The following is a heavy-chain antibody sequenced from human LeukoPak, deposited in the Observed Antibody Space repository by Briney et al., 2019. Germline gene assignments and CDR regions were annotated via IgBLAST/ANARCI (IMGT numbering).Heavy chain of an antibody. CDR1: GGSFSSSSYY. V-gene: IGHV4-39*01. J-gene: IGHJ4*02. CDR2: IYYSGST. Sequence: PSETLSLTCAVYGGSFSSSSYYWGWIRQPPGKGLEWIGSIYYSGSTFYNPSLKSRVTISVDTSKNQFSLKLSSVTAADTAVYYCARKVAGTSPFDYWGQGTLVTVSS. CDR3: ARKVAGTSPFDY. D-gene: IGHD1-1*01.